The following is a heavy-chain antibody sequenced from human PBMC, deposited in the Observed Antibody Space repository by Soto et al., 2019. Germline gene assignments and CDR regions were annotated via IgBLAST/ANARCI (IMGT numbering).Heavy chain of an antibody. CDR1: GGSISSSSYY. V-gene: IGHV4-39*01. Sequence: SETLSLTCTVSGGSISSSSYYWGWIRQPPGKGLEWIGSIYYSGSTYYNPSLKSRVTISVDTSKNQFSLKLSSVTAADTAVYYCARVPFLEWLLAPHNWFDPWGQGTLVTVS. J-gene: IGHJ5*02. CDR2: IYYSGST. CDR3: ARVPFLEWLLAPHNWFDP. D-gene: IGHD3-3*01.